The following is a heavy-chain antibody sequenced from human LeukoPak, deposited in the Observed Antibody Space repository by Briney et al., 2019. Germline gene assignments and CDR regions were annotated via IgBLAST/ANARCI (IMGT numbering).Heavy chain of an antibody. V-gene: IGHV4-31*03. CDR1: GGSISSGGYY. Sequence: SRTLSLTCTVSGGSISSGGYYWSWIRQHPGKGLEWIGYIYYSGSTYYNPSIKSRVTISVNTSKNQFSLRLSSVTAADTAVYYCARDPRDSSGYFGYFDYWGQGTLVTVSS. J-gene: IGHJ4*02. D-gene: IGHD3-22*01. CDR2: IYYSGST. CDR3: ARDPRDSSGYFGYFDY.